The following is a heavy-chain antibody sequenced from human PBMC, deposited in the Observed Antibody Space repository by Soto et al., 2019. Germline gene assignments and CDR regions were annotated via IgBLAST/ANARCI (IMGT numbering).Heavy chain of an antibody. Sequence: KTSETLSLTCTVSGGSISSGGYYWSWIRQHPGKGLEWIGYIYYSGSTYYNPSLKSRVTISVDTSKNQFSLKLSSVTAADTAVYYCARDRRVVTAMAPYYGMDVWGQGTTVTVS. J-gene: IGHJ6*02. D-gene: IGHD5-18*01. V-gene: IGHV4-31*03. CDR1: GGSISSGGYY. CDR2: IYYSGST. CDR3: ARDRRVVTAMAPYYGMDV.